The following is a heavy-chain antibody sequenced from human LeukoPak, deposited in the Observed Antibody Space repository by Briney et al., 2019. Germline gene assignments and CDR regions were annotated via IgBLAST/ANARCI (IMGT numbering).Heavy chain of an antibody. CDR3: ARDRGDYYFDY. V-gene: IGHV4-39*07. CDR2: IYYSGST. Sequence: SETLSLTCTVSGGSISSSSSYYWAWIRQPPGKGLEWIGSIYYSGSTYYNPSLKSRVTISVDTSKNQFSLKVNSMTAADTAVYYCARDRGDYYFDYWGQGTLVTVSP. J-gene: IGHJ4*02. D-gene: IGHD2-21*02. CDR1: GGSISSSSSYY.